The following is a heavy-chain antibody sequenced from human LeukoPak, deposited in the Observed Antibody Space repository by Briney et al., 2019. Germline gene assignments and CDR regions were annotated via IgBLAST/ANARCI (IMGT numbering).Heavy chain of an antibody. V-gene: IGHV1-69*05. J-gene: IGHJ5*02. CDR3: ARDSSGYSSGVGGWFDP. CDR1: GGTFSSYA. Sequence: ASVKVSCKASGGTFSSYAISWVRQAPGQGLEWMGGIIPIFGTANYAQKFQGRVTMTRDMSTSTVYMELSSLRSEDTAVYYCARDSSGYSSGVGGWFDPWGQGTLVTVSS. D-gene: IGHD6-19*01. CDR2: IIPIFGTA.